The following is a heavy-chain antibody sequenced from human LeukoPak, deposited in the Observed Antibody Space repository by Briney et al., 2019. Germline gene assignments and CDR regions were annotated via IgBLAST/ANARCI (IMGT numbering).Heavy chain of an antibody. V-gene: IGHV5-51*01. CDR3: ARFGHTSSLDY. Sequence: GESLKISCKVSGYILTNNWIGWVRQVPGKGLEWMELIYPGYSDAKYSPSFQGQVTFSVGKSISTAYLQWSSLKASDTAIYYCARFGHTSSLDYWGQGTLVTVSS. CDR2: IYPGYSDA. D-gene: IGHD6-13*01. CDR1: GYILTNNW. J-gene: IGHJ4*02.